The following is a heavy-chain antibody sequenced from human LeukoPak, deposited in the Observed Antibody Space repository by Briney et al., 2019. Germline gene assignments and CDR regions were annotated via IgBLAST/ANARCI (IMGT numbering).Heavy chain of an antibody. V-gene: IGHV3-7*01. CDR2: IKQDGSEK. J-gene: IGHJ4*02. CDR3: ARDSPDFWSGYYIY. D-gene: IGHD3-3*01. Sequence: PSETLSLTCTVSGGSISSYYWSWIRQPPGKGLEWVANIKQDGSEKCYVDSVKGRFTISRDNAKNSLYLQMNSLRAEDTAVYYCARDSPDFWSGYYIYWGQGTLVTVSS. CDR1: GGSISSYY.